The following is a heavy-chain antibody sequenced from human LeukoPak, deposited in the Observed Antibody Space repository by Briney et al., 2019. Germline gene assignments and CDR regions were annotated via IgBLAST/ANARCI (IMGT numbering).Heavy chain of an antibody. V-gene: IGHV4-4*09. Sequence: SETLSLTCTVSSTSIITSYWSWIRQFPGKGLEWIGFIDSSGHTDSNPSLSGRVTISIDTSKNQFFLRLTSVTAADTAVYYCAKGFYDSRLNSNPFHFWGRGTLVTVSS. CDR2: IDSSGHT. D-gene: IGHD5/OR15-5a*01. J-gene: IGHJ4*02. CDR3: AKGFYDSRLNSNPFHF. CDR1: STSIITSY.